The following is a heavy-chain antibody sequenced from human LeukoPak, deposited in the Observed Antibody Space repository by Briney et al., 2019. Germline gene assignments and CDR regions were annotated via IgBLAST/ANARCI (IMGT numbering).Heavy chain of an antibody. CDR2: INSDGSST. Sequence: GGSLRLSCAASGFTFSSYWMHWVRQAPGKGLVWVLRINSDGSSTSYADSVKGRFTISRDNSKNTLSLHMNSLRAEDTAVYYCAKDIAQGYTFGSIEQDYWGQGTLVTVSS. D-gene: IGHD5-18*01. V-gene: IGHV3-74*01. J-gene: IGHJ4*02. CDR3: AKDIAQGYTFGSIEQDY. CDR1: GFTFSSYW.